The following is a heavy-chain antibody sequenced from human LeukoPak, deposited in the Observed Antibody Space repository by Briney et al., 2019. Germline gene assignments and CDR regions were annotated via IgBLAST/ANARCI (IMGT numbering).Heavy chain of an antibody. CDR2: ISGSGGST. J-gene: IGHJ4*02. V-gene: IGHV3-23*01. Sequence: PGGSLRLSCAASGFTFSSYAMSWVRQAPGKGLEWVSAISGSGGSTYYADSVKGRFTISRDNSKNTLYLQMNSLRAEDTAVYYCAKDFQSYSSSWYEYWGQGTLVTVSS. D-gene: IGHD6-13*01. CDR1: GFTFSSYA. CDR3: AKDFQSYSSSWYEY.